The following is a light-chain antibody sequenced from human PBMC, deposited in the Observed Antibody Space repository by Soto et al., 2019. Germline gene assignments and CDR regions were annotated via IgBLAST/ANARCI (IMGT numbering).Light chain of an antibody. CDR3: QTWGTGIQDVV. J-gene: IGLJ2*01. CDR2: FSSDGSH. V-gene: IGLV4-69*01. CDR1: SGHSSYA. Sequence: QSVLTQSPSASASLGASVKLTCTLSSGHSSYAIVWHQQQPQKGPRYLMKFSSDGSHSRGDGIPDRFSGSSSGAERYLTISSLQSEDEADYYCQTWGTGIQDVVFGGGTQLTVL.